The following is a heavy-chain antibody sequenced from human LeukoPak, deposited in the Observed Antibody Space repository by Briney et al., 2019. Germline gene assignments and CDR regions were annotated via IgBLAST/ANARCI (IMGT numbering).Heavy chain of an antibody. CDR2: IRSKANSYPT. D-gene: IGHD1-26*01. Sequence: GGSLKLSCAASGFTFSGSAMHWVRQASGKGLEWVGRIRSKANSYPTAYAASVKGRFTISRDGSKNTAYLQMNSLKTEDTAVYYCSSTSAEGFAYWGQGTLVTVSS. CDR1: GFTFSGSA. V-gene: IGHV3-73*01. CDR3: SSTSAEGFAY. J-gene: IGHJ4*02.